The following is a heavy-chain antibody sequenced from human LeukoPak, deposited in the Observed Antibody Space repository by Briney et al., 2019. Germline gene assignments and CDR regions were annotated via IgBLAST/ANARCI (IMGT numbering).Heavy chain of an antibody. CDR3: ANSSLG. Sequence: GGSLRLLCAACGFTFSSYALTWVRQAPGKGLEWVSSISDSGDRTHYADSVKGRFTISRVNSQNTLLLQMSNLRTEDTAVYYCANSSLGWGQGTLVTVSS. J-gene: IGHJ4*02. V-gene: IGHV3-23*01. CDR2: ISDSGDRT. CDR1: GFTFSSYA.